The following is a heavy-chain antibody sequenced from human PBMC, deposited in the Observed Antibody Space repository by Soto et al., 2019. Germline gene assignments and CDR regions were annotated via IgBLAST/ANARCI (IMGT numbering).Heavy chain of an antibody. D-gene: IGHD3-22*01. Sequence: GGSLRLSCAASGFTFSNAWMSWVRQAPGKGLEWVGRIKSKTDGGTTDYAAPVKGRFTISRDDSKNTLYLQMNSLKTEDTAVYYCTTDGGDDSSGYYYYYYGMDVWGQGTTVTVSS. CDR3: TTDGGDDSSGYYYYYYGMDV. J-gene: IGHJ6*02. CDR1: GFTFSNAW. V-gene: IGHV3-15*01. CDR2: IKSKTDGGTT.